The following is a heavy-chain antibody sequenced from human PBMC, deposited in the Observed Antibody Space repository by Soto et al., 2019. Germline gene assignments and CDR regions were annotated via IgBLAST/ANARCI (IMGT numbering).Heavy chain of an antibody. Sequence: PGGSLRLSCAASGFTFSSYAMNWVRQAPGKGLEWVSTISASGDNTYYTDSVKGRFTISRDNSKNTLSLQMNSLRAEDTAVYYCARDPSTGSADYWGQGTLVTVSS. CDR2: ISASGDNT. D-gene: IGHD3-9*01. CDR1: GFTFSSYA. V-gene: IGHV3-23*01. CDR3: ARDPSTGSADY. J-gene: IGHJ4*02.